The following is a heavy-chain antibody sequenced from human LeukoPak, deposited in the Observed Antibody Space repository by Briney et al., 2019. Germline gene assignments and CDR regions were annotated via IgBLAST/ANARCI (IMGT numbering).Heavy chain of an antibody. Sequence: PGRSLRLSCAASGFTFSSYGMHWVRQAPGKGLEWEAVISYDGSNKYYADSVKGRFTISRDNSKNTLYLQMNSLRAEDTAVYYCAKGRGYSYGQFDYWGQGTLVTVSS. CDR1: GFTFSSYG. CDR3: AKGRGYSYGQFDY. D-gene: IGHD5-18*01. CDR2: ISYDGSNK. J-gene: IGHJ4*02. V-gene: IGHV3-30*18.